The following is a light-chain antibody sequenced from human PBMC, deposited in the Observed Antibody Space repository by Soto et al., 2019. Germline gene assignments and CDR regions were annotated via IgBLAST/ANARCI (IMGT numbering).Light chain of an antibody. V-gene: IGKV3-20*01. CDR1: QSLTTTF. Sequence: EIVLTQSPGTLSLSPGERATLSCRASQSLTTTFLAWYQQKPGQAPRLLIYGASNRATGIPDRFSGSGSGTDFTLIITRPESEDLAMYYCQQHDTSPPTFGQGTRLEIK. CDR3: QQHDTSPPT. J-gene: IGKJ5*01. CDR2: GAS.